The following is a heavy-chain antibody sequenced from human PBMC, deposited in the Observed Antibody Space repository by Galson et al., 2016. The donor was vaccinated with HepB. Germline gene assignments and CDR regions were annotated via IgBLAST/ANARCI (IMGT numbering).Heavy chain of an antibody. J-gene: IGHJ4*02. CDR3: TKDEGGYFDSSVYRQY. CDR2: ISASAGST. D-gene: IGHD3-22*01. CDR1: GFIFRNYA. V-gene: IGHV3-23*01. Sequence: SLRLSCAASGFIFRNYAMSWVRQAPGKGLEWVSIISASAGSTYYADSVKGRFTISRDNSKNTLYLQMNSLRAEDTAVYYCTKDEGGYFDSSVYRQYWGQGTLVTVSS.